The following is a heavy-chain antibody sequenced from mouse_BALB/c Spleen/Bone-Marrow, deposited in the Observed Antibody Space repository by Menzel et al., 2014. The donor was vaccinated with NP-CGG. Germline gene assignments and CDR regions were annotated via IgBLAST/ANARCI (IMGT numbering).Heavy chain of an antibody. CDR1: GFNIKDTF. J-gene: IGHJ2*01. CDR3: TRGEDY. V-gene: IGHV14-3*02. CDR2: IDPANGNT. Sequence: EVQLQQSGAELVKPGAPVKLSCTGSGFNIKDTFMHWVKQRPEQGLEWIGRIDPANGNTKYDPKFQGKATITADTSSNTAYLQLTRLTSEDTAVYYCTRGEDYWGQGTTLAVSS.